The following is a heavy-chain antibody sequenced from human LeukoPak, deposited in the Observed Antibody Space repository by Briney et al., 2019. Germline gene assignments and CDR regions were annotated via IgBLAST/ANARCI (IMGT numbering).Heavy chain of an antibody. Sequence: GGSLRLSCAASGFAFSSYAMHWVRQAPGKGLEWVAVISYDGSNKYYADSVKGRFTISRDNSKNTLYLQMNSLRAEDTAVYYCARERMTTVVTYYFDYWGQGTLVTVSS. CDR3: ARERMTTVVTYYFDY. CDR1: GFAFSSYA. CDR2: ISYDGSNK. J-gene: IGHJ4*02. D-gene: IGHD4-23*01. V-gene: IGHV3-30-3*01.